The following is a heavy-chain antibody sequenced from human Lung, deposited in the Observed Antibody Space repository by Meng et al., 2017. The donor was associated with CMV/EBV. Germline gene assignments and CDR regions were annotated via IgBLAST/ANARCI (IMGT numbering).Heavy chain of an antibody. CDR1: GFTFSSYE. Sequence: GESXKISCAASGFTFSSYEMNWVRQAPGKGLEWVSYISSSGSTIYYADSVKGRFTISRDNAKNSLYLQMNSLRAEDTSFYYCARRRERFYFDYWCQGSLVTVSS. V-gene: IGHV3-48*03. J-gene: IGHJ4*02. CDR2: ISSSGSTI. CDR3: ARRRERFYFDY.